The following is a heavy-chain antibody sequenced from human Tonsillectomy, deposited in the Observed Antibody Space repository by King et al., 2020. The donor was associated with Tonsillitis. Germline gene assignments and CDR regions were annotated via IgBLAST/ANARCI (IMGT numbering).Heavy chain of an antibody. D-gene: IGHD3-3*01. CDR1: GFTFDDYA. Sequence: VQLVESGGGLVQPGRSLRLSCAASGFTFDDYAMHWVRQAPGKGLEWVSGISWNSGSIGYADSVKGRFTISRDNAKNSLYLQMNSLRAEDTALYYCAKENNYDFWSGDHRQDVGPWGMDVWGQGTTVTVSS. CDR3: AKENNYDFWSGDHRQDVGPWGMDV. V-gene: IGHV3-9*01. J-gene: IGHJ6*02. CDR2: ISWNSGSI.